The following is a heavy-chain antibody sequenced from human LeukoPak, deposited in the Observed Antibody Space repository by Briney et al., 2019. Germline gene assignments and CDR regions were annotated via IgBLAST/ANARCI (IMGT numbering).Heavy chain of an antibody. Sequence: GASVKVSCNASGYTFTSYGIAWVRQAPGQGLELMGWISAYNGNTNFAQNLQGRVTMTTDTSTSTAYMELRSLRSDDTAVYYCAAQFGDYAPFDYWGQGTLVTVSS. CDR3: AAQFGDYAPFDY. J-gene: IGHJ4*02. CDR1: GYTFTSYG. V-gene: IGHV1-18*01. CDR2: ISAYNGNT. D-gene: IGHD4-17*01.